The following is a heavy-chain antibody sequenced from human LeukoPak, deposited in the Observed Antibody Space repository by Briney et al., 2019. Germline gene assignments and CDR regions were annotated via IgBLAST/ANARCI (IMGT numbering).Heavy chain of an antibody. V-gene: IGHV3-9*01. CDR3: AKGANYYDSSGYFEIGYFQH. J-gene: IGHJ1*01. Sequence: GRSLRLSCAASGFTFDDYAMHWVRRAPGKGLEWVSGISWNSGSIGYADSVKGRFTISRDNAKNSLYLQMNSLRAEDTALYYCAKGANYYDSSGYFEIGYFQHWGQGTLVTVSS. CDR2: ISWNSGSI. D-gene: IGHD3-22*01. CDR1: GFTFDDYA.